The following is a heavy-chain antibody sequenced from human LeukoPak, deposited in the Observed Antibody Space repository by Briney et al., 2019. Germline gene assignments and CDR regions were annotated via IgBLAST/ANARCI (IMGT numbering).Heavy chain of an antibody. CDR1: GFTFSSYS. J-gene: IGHJ3*02. CDR2: ISSSSSTI. Sequence: PGGSLRLSCAASGFTFSSYSMNWVRQAPGKGLEWVSYISSSSSTIYYADSVKGRFTISRGNTKKSLYLQMNSLRAEDTAVYYCARDLPELRSGRAFDIWGQGTMVTVSS. D-gene: IGHD1-14*01. CDR3: ARDLPELRSGRAFDI. V-gene: IGHV3-48*04.